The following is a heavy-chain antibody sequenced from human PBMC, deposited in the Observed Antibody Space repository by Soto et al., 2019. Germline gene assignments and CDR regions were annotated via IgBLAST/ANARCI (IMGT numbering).Heavy chain of an antibody. Sequence: VASVKVSCKASGFTFTSSAVQWVRQARGQRLEWIGWIVVGSGNTNYAQKFQERVTITRDMSTSTAYMELSSLRSEDTAVYYCAASQVVVITTFDYWGQGTLVTVSS. D-gene: IGHD3-22*01. CDR2: IVVGSGNT. CDR3: AASQVVVITTFDY. J-gene: IGHJ4*02. V-gene: IGHV1-58*01. CDR1: GFTFTSSA.